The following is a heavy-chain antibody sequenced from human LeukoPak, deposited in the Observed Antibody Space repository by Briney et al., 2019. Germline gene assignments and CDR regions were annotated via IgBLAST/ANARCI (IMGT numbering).Heavy chain of an antibody. CDR2: ISSSSSYI. D-gene: IGHD3-9*01. CDR1: GFTFSSYS. V-gene: IGHV3-21*01. J-gene: IGHJ6*02. CDR3: ARDLPPPLYYDILTGYYNVYYYGMDV. Sequence: AGGSLRLSCAASGFTFSSYSMNWVRQAPGKGLDWVSSISSSSSYIYYADSVKGRFTISRDNAKNSLYLQMNSLRAEDTAVYYCARDLPPPLYYDILTGYYNVYYYGMDVWGQGTTVTVSS.